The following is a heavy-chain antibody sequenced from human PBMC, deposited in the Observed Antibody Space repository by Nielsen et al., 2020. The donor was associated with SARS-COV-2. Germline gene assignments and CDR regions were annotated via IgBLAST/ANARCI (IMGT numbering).Heavy chain of an antibody. Sequence: GGSLRLSCAASGFTFSSYGMHWVRQAPGKGLEWVAVISYDGSNKYYADSVKGRFTISRDNSKNTLYLQMNSLRAEDTAVYYCAKFTRPAWGLFDYWGQGTLVTVSS. CDR3: AKFTRPAWGLFDY. V-gene: IGHV3-30*18. CDR2: ISYDGSNK. CDR1: GFTFSSYG. D-gene: IGHD3-16*01. J-gene: IGHJ4*02.